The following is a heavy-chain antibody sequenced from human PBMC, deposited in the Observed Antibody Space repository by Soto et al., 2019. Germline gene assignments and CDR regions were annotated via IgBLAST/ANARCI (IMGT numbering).Heavy chain of an antibody. V-gene: IGHV4-59*01. CDR1: GGSLSSYY. D-gene: IGHD3-22*01. CDR3: ASLYYYDSSGYYSTPTYYFDY. CDR2: IYYSGST. J-gene: IGHJ4*02. Sequence: LSLTCTVSGGSLSSYYWSWIRQPPGKGLEWIGYIYYSGSTNYNPSLKSRVTISVDTSKNQFSLKLSSVTAADTAVYYCASLYYYDSSGYYSTPTYYFDYWGQGTLVTVSS.